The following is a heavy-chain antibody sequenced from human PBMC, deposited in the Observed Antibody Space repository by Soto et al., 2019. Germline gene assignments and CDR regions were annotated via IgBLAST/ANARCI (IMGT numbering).Heavy chain of an antibody. Sequence: EVQLVESGGNLVQPGGSLRLSCAASGFTFSNYVMHWVRQVPGKGLVWVSRIDTDGTTTHYADSVKGRFTISRDNAKNTLYLQMNSLRVEDAAVYYCVRDRDGYNFWGQGTMVTVS. CDR3: VRDRDGYNF. V-gene: IGHV3-74*01. J-gene: IGHJ3*01. CDR1: GFTFSNYV. CDR2: IDTDGTTT. D-gene: IGHD5-12*01.